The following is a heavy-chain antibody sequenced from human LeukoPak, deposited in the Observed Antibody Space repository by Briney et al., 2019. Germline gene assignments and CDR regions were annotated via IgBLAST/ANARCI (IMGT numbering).Heavy chain of an antibody. CDR2: INRNGDST. CDR1: GFTFDDYG. D-gene: IGHD1-14*01. Sequence: AGGSLRLSCAASGFTFDDYGMSWVRQGPGKGLEWVSAINRNGDSTGYADSVKGRFTISRDNAKNSLYLQMNSLRAEDTAVYYCAFGNPSYDYWGQGTLVTVSS. J-gene: IGHJ4*02. V-gene: IGHV3-20*04. CDR3: AFGNPSYDY.